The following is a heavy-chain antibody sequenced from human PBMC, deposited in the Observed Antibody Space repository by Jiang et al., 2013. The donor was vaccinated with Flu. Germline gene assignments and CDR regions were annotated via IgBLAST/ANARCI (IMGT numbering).Heavy chain of an antibody. CDR3: ARPYGDGYRWDAFDI. CDR2: IYYTGST. Sequence: PGLVKPSETLSLTCTVSGGSISSYYWSWIRQSPGKGLEWIGYIYYTGSTNYNPSLRSRVTISVDTSKNQFSLKLSSVTAADTAVYYCARPYGDGYRWDAFDIWGQGTMVTVSS. D-gene: IGHD5-24*01. V-gene: IGHV4-59*08. J-gene: IGHJ3*02. CDR1: GGSISSYY.